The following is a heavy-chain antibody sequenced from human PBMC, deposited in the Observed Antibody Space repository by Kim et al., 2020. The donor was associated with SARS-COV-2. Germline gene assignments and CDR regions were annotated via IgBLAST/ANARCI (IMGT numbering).Heavy chain of an antibody. Sequence: ASVKVSCKASGYTFTSYAMHWVRQAPGQRLEWMGWINAGNGNTKYSQKFQGRVTITRDTSASTAYMELSSLRSEDTAVYYCARVQVQLERGNYYYYGMDVWGHGTTVTVSS. CDR3: ARVQVQLERGNYYYYGMDV. CDR1: GYTFTSYA. J-gene: IGHJ6*02. CDR2: INAGNGNT. D-gene: IGHD1-1*01. V-gene: IGHV1-3*01.